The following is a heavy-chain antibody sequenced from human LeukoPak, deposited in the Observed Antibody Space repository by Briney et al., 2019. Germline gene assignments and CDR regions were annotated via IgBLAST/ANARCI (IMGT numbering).Heavy chain of an antibody. CDR2: ISGSGGST. J-gene: IGHJ4*02. CDR3: AKPYYDILTGYYF. Sequence: GSLRLSCAASGFTFSSYAMSWVRQAPGKGLEWVSAISGSGGSTYYADSVKGRFTISRDNSKNTLYLQMSSLRAEDTAVYYCAKPYYDILTGYYFWGQGTLVTVSS. V-gene: IGHV3-23*01. CDR1: GFTFSSYA. D-gene: IGHD3-9*01.